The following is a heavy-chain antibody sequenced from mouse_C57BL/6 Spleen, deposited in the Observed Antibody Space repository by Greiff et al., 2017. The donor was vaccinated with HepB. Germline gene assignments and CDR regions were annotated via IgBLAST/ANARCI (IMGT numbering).Heavy chain of an antibody. CDR1: GYSITSGYY. CDR2: ISYDGSN. CDR3: ASDYYGGGWFAY. D-gene: IGHD1-1*01. V-gene: IGHV3-6*01. J-gene: IGHJ3*01. Sequence: VQLQESGPGLVKPSQSLSLTCSVTGYSITSGYYWNWIRQFPGNKLEWMGYISYDGSNNYNPSLKNRISITRDTSKNQFFLKLNSVTTEDTATYYCASDYYGGGWFAYWGQGTLVTVSA.